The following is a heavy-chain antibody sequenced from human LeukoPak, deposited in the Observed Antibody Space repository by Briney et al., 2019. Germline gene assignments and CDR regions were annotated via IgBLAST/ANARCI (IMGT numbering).Heavy chain of an antibody. Sequence: SVKVSCKASGGTFSSYAISWVRQAPGQGLEWMGGIIPIFGTANYAQKFQGRVTITTDESTSTAYMELSSLRSEDTAVYYCASHRYCSSTSCYLDPWGQGTLVTVSS. CDR2: IIPIFGTA. CDR3: ASHRYCSSTSCYLDP. V-gene: IGHV1-69*05. CDR1: GGTFSSYA. J-gene: IGHJ5*02. D-gene: IGHD2-2*01.